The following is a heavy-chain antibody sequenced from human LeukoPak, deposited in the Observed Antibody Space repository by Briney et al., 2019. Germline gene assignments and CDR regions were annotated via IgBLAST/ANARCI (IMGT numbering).Heavy chain of an antibody. CDR1: GFTFNNYA. Sequence: GGSLRLSCAASGFTFNNYAMSWARQAPGKGLEWVSAIRASGGATYYADSVKGRFTISRDNSENTLFLQMNRLRAEDTAVYYCAKEPREYCCCSSCPNRFDSWG. V-gene: IGHV3-23*01. D-gene: IGHD2-2*01. CDR3: AKEPREYCCCSSCPNRFDS. J-gene: IGHJ5*01. CDR2: IRASGGAT.